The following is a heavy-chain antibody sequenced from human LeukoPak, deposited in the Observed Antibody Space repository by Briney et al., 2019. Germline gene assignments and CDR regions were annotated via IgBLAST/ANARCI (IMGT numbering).Heavy chain of an antibody. V-gene: IGHV3-9*01. CDR1: GFTFDDYA. D-gene: IGHD3-10*01. Sequence: GRSLRLSCAASGFTFDDYAMHWVRQAPGKGLEWVSGISWNSGSIGYADSVKGRFTISRDNAKNSLYLQMNSLRAEDTAVYYCARGIGKMVRGVIFDYWGQGTLVTVSS. CDR2: ISWNSGSI. CDR3: ARGIGKMVRGVIFDY. J-gene: IGHJ4*02.